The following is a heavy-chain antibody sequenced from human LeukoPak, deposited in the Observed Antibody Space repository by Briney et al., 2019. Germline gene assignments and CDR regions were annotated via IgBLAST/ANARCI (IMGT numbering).Heavy chain of an antibody. V-gene: IGHV4-39*01. D-gene: IGHD3-10*01. CDR1: GGSISGSSYY. CDR2: IYYSGST. Sequence: SETLSLTCTVSGGSISGSSYYWGWIRQPPGKGLEWIGIIYYSGSTYYNPSLKSRVTISVDTSKNQFSLELRSVTAADTAVYYCARGVRGITMVRGVIGRPIDYWGQGTLVTVSS. J-gene: IGHJ4*02. CDR3: ARGVRGITMVRGVIGRPIDY.